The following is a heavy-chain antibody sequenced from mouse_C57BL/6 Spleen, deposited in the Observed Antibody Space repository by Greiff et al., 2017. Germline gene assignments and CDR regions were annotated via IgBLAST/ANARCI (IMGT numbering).Heavy chain of an antibody. CDR1: GYTFTSYW. J-gene: IGHJ2*01. V-gene: IGHV1-50*01. CDR2: IDPSDSYT. Sequence: QVQLQQPGAELVKPGASVKLSCKASGYTFTSYWMQWVKQRPGQGLEWIGEIDPSDSYTNYNQKFKGKATLTVDTSSRTAYMQLSSLTSEDSAVYYCARSHFDYWGQGTTLTVSS. CDR3: ARSHFDY.